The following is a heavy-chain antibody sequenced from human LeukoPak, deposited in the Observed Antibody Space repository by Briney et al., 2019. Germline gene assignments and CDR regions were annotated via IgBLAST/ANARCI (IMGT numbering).Heavy chain of an antibody. CDR2: IVGDSSKT. J-gene: IGHJ6*03. CDR1: GFTFSSYS. Sequence: GGSLRLSCAASGFTFSSYSMNWVRQAPGKGLEWVSTIVGDSSKTYYADSVEGRFTISRDNSNYMLFLHMNNLRAEDTAIYYCAKQPYNYYYLDVWGKGTTVTVSS. D-gene: IGHD2-21*01. V-gene: IGHV3-23*01. CDR3: AKQPYNYYYLDV.